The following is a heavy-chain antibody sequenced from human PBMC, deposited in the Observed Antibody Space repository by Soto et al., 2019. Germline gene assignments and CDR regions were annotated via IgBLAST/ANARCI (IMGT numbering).Heavy chain of an antibody. V-gene: IGHV3-74*01. CDR2: INSDGRSI. CDR3: XXXXRXXGNFDY. Sequence: EVQLVESGGGVVQPGGSLRLSCAASGFSFSTWMHWVRQAPGKGLVWLTRINSDGRSITYADSVKGRFIVSRDNAKNTXXXXXXXXXXXXXXXXYCXXXXRXXGNFDYWGQGVLLTVSS. D-gene: IGHD2-8*02. CDR1: GFSFSTW. J-gene: IGHJ4*02.